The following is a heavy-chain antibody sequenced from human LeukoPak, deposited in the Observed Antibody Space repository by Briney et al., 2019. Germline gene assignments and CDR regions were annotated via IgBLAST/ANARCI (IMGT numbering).Heavy chain of an antibody. J-gene: IGHJ3*02. CDR1: GFTFSSYG. Sequence: GGSLRLSCSASGFTFSSYGMQWVRQAPGKGLEYVSAISSDGGSTYYAASVKGRFTISRENTKNTLYVQISSLRAEDTAVYYWVKCSGGSCYKPIDIWGQGTMVTVSS. D-gene: IGHD2-15*01. CDR2: ISSDGGST. V-gene: IGHV3-64*05. CDR3: VKCSGGSCYKPIDI.